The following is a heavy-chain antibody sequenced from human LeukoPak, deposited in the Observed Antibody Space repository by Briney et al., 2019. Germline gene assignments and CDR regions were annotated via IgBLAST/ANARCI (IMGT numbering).Heavy chain of an antibody. CDR2: IYSGGST. CDR1: GFTVSSNY. Sequence: GGSLRLSCAASGFTVSSNYMSWVRQAPGKGLEWVSVIYSGGSTYYADSVKGRFTISRDNSKNTLYLQMNSLRADDTAVYYCARDDTNYGDFRFSYWGQGTLVTVSS. V-gene: IGHV3-66*01. CDR3: ARDDTNYGDFRFSY. D-gene: IGHD4-17*01. J-gene: IGHJ4*02.